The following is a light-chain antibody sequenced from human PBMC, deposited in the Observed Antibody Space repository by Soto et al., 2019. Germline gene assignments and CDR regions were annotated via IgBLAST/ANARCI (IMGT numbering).Light chain of an antibody. CDR3: QQYNNWPPVT. CDR2: GAS. V-gene: IGKV3-15*01. Sequence: EIVMTQSPATLSVSPGERSTLSCRAMQSVSSNIAWYQQKPGQATRLLIYGASTRATGIPARFSGSGSGTEFTLTLSSLQSEDFAVDYCQQYNNWPPVTFGQGTKLEIK. CDR1: QSVSSN. J-gene: IGKJ2*01.